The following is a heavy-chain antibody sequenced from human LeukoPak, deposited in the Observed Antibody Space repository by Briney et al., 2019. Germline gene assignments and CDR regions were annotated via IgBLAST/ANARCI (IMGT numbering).Heavy chain of an antibody. CDR1: GGSFSGYY. CDR3: ATKYSSSSEDWFDP. Sequence: KPSETLSLTCAVYGGSFSGYYWSWIRQPPGKGLEWIGEINHSGSTNYNPSLKSRVTISVDTSKYQFSLKLSSVTAADTAVYYCATKYSSSSEDWFDPWGQGTLVTVSS. D-gene: IGHD6-6*01. CDR2: INHSGST. V-gene: IGHV4-34*01. J-gene: IGHJ5*02.